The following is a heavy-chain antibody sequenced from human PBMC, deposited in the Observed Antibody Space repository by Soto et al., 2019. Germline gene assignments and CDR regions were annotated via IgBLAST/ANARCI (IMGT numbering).Heavy chain of an antibody. CDR3: WAIGITGTTGDY. CDR1: GGSISSGGYY. V-gene: IGHV4-31*03. Sequence: SETLSLTCTVSGGSISSGGYYWSWIRQHPEKGLEWIGYIYYSGSTYYNPSLKSRVTISVDTSKNQFSLKLSSVTAADTAVYYCWAIGITGTTGDYWGQGTLVTLSS. J-gene: IGHJ4*02. D-gene: IGHD1-7*01. CDR2: IYYSGST.